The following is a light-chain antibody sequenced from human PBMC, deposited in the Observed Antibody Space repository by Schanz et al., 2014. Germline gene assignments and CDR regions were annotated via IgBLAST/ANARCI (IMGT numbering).Light chain of an antibody. Sequence: QSALTQPASVSGSPGQSIAISCTGTSSDVGGYNYVSWYQEHPGKAPKFMIYDVSNRPSGVSNRFSGSKSGNTASLTISGLQAEDEADYYCCSYAGSPHYVFGSGTKLTVL. CDR3: CSYAGSPHYV. V-gene: IGLV2-14*01. CDR1: SSDVGGYNY. CDR2: DVS. J-gene: IGLJ1*01.